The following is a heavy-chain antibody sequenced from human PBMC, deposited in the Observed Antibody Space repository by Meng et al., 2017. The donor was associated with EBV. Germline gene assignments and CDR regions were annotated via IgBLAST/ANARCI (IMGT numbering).Heavy chain of an antibody. J-gene: IGHJ5*02. Sequence: QVPLQASGPGLVKPSETLSLTCTVSGDSISDYYWSWIRQPPGKGLEWIGYIHYSGSTYYNPSLKSRITISVDMSRNQFSLRLTSVTSADMAVYYCARVNSDCGGVMCYKGWFDPWGQGTLITVSS. CDR3: ARVNSDCGGVMCYKGWFDP. D-gene: IGHD2-21*01. CDR1: GDSISDYY. V-gene: IGHV4-59*08. CDR2: IHYSGST.